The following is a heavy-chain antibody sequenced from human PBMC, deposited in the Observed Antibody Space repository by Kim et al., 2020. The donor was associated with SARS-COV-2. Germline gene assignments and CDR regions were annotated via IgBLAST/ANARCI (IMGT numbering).Heavy chain of an antibody. Sequence: GGSLRLSCAASGFTFSSYEMNWVRQAPGKGLEWVSYISSSGSTIYYADSVKGRFTISRDNAKNSLYLQMNSLRAEDTAVYYCASYGGYPIAAAGTWDYWGQGTLVTVSS. D-gene: IGHD6-13*01. CDR3: ASYGGYPIAAAGTWDY. CDR1: GFTFSSYE. V-gene: IGHV3-48*03. CDR2: ISSSGSTI. J-gene: IGHJ4*02.